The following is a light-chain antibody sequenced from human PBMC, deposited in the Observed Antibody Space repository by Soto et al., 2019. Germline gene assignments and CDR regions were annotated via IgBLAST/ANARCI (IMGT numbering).Light chain of an antibody. J-gene: IGKJ1*01. CDR3: QQYYHRWT. CDR2: GAS. CDR1: LSVGSN. V-gene: IGKV3-15*01. Sequence: EIVMTQSPATLSVSPGEIVTLSCRVRLSVGSNIAWYQQKPGQGPRLLIYGASTRAAGIPARFSGSGSGTEFTLTIISLQSEDFAVYFCQQYYHRWTFGPGTKVDIK.